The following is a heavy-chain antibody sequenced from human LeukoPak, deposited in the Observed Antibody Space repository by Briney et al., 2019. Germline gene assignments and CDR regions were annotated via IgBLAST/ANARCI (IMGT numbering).Heavy chain of an antibody. CDR3: AKDLEQSYSGWSASYDA. CDR1: GFTFSNYA. Sequence: GGSLRLSCAASGFTFSNYAMSWVRQVPGKWLEWVSAISSGAGTTGYADSVKGRFTISRVNSKSTIHLQMNSLRAEDTAVYYCAKDLEQSYSGWSASYDAWGQGTLVTVSS. V-gene: IGHV3-23*01. D-gene: IGHD6-19*01. J-gene: IGHJ5*02. CDR2: ISSGAGTT.